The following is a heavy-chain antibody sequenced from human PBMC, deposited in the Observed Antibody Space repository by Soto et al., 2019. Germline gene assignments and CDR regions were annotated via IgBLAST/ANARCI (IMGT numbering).Heavy chain of an antibody. CDR1: GFTFSSYE. V-gene: IGHV3-48*03. CDR3: ARDRPVTGELRDDAFDI. D-gene: IGHD7-27*01. J-gene: IGHJ3*02. Sequence: GGSLRLSCAASGFTFSSYEMNWVRQAPGKGLEWVSYISSSGSTIYYADSVKGRFTISRDNAKNSLYLQMNSLRAEDTAVYYCARDRPVTGELRDDAFDIWGQGTMVTVSS. CDR2: ISSSGSTI.